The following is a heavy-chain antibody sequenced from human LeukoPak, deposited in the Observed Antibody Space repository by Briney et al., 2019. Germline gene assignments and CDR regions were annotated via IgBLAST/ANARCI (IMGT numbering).Heavy chain of an antibody. Sequence: VASVKVSCKASGGTFSIYAISWVRQAPGQGLEWMGGIIPIFGTANYAQKFQSRVTITADESTSTAYMELSSLRSEDTAVYYCARPSTEGIVDYYYYYGMDVWGQGTTVTVSS. CDR2: IIPIFGTA. V-gene: IGHV1-69*13. CDR3: ARPSTEGIVDYYYYYGMDV. J-gene: IGHJ6*02. D-gene: IGHD2-15*01. CDR1: GGTFSIYA.